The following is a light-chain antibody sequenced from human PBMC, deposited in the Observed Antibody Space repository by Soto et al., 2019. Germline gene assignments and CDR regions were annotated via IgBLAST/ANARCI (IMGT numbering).Light chain of an antibody. Sequence: QSALTQPASVPGSPGQSITISCTGTSSDVGDHNSVSWYQQQPGKAPKLMIYAVSNRPSGVSNRFSGSKSGNTASLTISGLQAEDEADYYCGSYTTSITVIFGGGTQLTVL. CDR2: AVS. CDR3: GSYTTSITVI. V-gene: IGLV2-14*03. J-gene: IGLJ2*01. CDR1: SSDVGDHNS.